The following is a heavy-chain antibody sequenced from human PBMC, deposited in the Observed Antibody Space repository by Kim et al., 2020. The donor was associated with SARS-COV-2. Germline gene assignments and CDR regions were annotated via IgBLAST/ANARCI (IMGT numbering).Heavy chain of an antibody. CDR3: AIDYFANRYTSSCPGHY. CDR2: IWYDGTNT. J-gene: IGHJ4*02. V-gene: IGHV3-33*01. D-gene: IGHD6-13*01. Sequence: GGSLRLSCAASGITFSNFGMHWVRQAPGKGLEWLAVIWYDGTNTFYAYSVKGRFTISRDNSKNTLHLQTNSLRAEDTAVYYCAIDYFANRYTSSCPGHYWGQGVLVTVSS. CDR1: GITFSNFG.